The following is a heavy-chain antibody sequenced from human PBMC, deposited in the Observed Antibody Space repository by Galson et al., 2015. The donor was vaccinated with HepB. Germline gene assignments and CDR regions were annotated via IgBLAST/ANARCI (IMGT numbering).Heavy chain of an antibody. Sequence: SLRLSCAGSGFTFRSYSINWVRQTPGKGLEWVSSIDSKGEYRNYADSAKGRFTISRDNAKNSVYLQVNSLRAEDTALYYCAREDIRFLEWLGYYSDLWGRGTLVTVSS. J-gene: IGHJ2*01. D-gene: IGHD3-3*01. V-gene: IGHV3-21*06. CDR1: GFTFRSYS. CDR2: IDSKGEYR. CDR3: AREDIRFLEWLGYYSDL.